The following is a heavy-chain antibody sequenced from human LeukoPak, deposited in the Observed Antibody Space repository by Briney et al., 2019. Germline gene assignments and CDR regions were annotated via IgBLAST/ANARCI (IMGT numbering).Heavy chain of an antibody. D-gene: IGHD3-9*01. V-gene: IGHV5-51*01. Sequence: GESLKISCKGSGYSFTNYWIGWVRQMPGKGLVWMGFIHHPVSDTRYSPSFQGQVTISADKSISTAYLQWSSLKASDTAMYYCARRYYSYYDILTGYRNANWFDPWGQGTLVTVFS. CDR3: ARRYYSYYDILTGYRNANWFDP. J-gene: IGHJ5*02. CDR2: IHHPVSDT. CDR1: GYSFTNYW.